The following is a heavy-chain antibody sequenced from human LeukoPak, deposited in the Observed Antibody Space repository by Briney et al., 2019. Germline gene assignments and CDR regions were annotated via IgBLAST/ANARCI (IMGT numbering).Heavy chain of an antibody. J-gene: IGHJ3*02. V-gene: IGHV4-39*01. D-gene: IGHD3-22*01. CDR1: GDSIGSTSYY. Sequence: SETLSLTCNVSGDSIGSTSYYWGWISQPPGKGLEWIGTIYYSGSSYYNPSLKSRVTISVDTSKNQFSLNLTSVTAADTAVYYCARHSYDSSGYYYASLDIWGQGTMVTVSS. CDR2: IYYSGSS. CDR3: ARHSYDSSGYYYASLDI.